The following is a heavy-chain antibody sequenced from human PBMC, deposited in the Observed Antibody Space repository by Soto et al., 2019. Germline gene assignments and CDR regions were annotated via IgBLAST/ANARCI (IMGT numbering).Heavy chain of an antibody. Sequence: GGSLRLSCAASGFTFSSYAMSWVRQAPGEGLEWVSAISGSGGSTYYVDSVKGRFTISRDNSKNTLYLQVNSLRAEDTAVYYCAKDLSSSSLWDAFDIWGQGTMVTVSS. V-gene: IGHV3-23*01. CDR2: ISGSGGST. J-gene: IGHJ3*02. D-gene: IGHD6-13*01. CDR1: GFTFSSYA. CDR3: AKDLSSSSLWDAFDI.